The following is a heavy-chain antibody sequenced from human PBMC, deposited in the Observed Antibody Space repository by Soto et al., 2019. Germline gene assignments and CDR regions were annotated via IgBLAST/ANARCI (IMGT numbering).Heavy chain of an antibody. D-gene: IGHD2-15*01. CDR3: ARGAECRGYCLKKFTWLDP. CDR1: GGSFSTYA. V-gene: IGHV1-69*06. J-gene: IGHJ5*02. CDR2: IIPIFDSP. Sequence: QVQLVQSGAEVKKPGSSVRFSCKASGGSFSTYAFSWVRQAPGHGLEWMGGIIPIFDSPYYAQNFQGRVTIAADRSTSTVYMELSSLTPEDTAVYYCARGAECRGYCLKKFTWLDPGGQGPLVTVSS.